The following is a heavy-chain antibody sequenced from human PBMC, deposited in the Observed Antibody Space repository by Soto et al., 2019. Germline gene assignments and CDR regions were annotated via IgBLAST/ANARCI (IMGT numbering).Heavy chain of an antibody. CDR3: ARDPWAADY. D-gene: IGHD3-16*01. Sequence: GGSVRLSCAASGFTVSTKYMSWVRQAPGKGLEWVSVIYSGGSTFYADSARGRFTISRDNSKNTVNLQMNSLRAEDTAVYYCARDPWAADYWGQGTLVTVSS. J-gene: IGHJ4*02. V-gene: IGHV3-66*01. CDR1: GFTVSTKY. CDR2: IYSGGST.